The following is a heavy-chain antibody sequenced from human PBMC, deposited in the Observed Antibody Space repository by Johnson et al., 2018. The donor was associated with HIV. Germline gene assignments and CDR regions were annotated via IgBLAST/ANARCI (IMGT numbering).Heavy chain of an antibody. V-gene: IGHV3-66*01. CDR1: GFTVSSNY. CDR3: TTDQLQQLVHDAFDI. Sequence: VQLVESGGGVVQPGGSLRLSCGASGFTVSSNYMSWVRQAPGKGLEWVSVIYSGGSTYYADSVKCRFTISRDNSKNTLYLQMNSLRAEDTAVYYCTTDQLQQLVHDAFDIWGQGTMVTVSS. CDR2: IYSGGST. J-gene: IGHJ3*02. D-gene: IGHD6-13*01.